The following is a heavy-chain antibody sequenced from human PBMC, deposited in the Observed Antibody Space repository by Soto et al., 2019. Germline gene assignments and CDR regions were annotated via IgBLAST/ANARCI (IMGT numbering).Heavy chain of an antibody. Sequence: GGSLRLSCAASGFTFSSYGMHWVRQAPGKGLEWVAVISYDGSNKYYADSVKGRFTISRDNSKNTLYLQMNSLRAEDTAVYYCAKGSHRIAAAGNVSGMDVWGQGTTVTVSS. D-gene: IGHD6-13*01. CDR3: AKGSHRIAAAGNVSGMDV. CDR2: ISYDGSNK. V-gene: IGHV3-30*18. J-gene: IGHJ6*02. CDR1: GFTFSSYG.